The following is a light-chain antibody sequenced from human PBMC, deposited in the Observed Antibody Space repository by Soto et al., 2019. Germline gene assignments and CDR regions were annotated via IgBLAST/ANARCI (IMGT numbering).Light chain of an antibody. CDR3: EHYGISPWT. V-gene: IGKV3-20*01. CDR2: LTS. J-gene: IGKJ1*01. CDR1: QSIANNY. Sequence: EIVLTQSPGTLSLSPGERATLSCRASQSIANNYLAWYQQRPGQAPRLLIYLTSNRAPGIPDRFSGSGSGDDFTHTIGRLAPEDIAVYLCEHYGISPWTFGQGTKVDLK.